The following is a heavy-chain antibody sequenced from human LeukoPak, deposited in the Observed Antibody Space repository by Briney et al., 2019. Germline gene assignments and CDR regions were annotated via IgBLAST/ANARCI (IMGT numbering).Heavy chain of an antibody. Sequence: ASVKVSCKASGYTFIGYYMHWVRQAPGQGLEWMGWINPNSGGTNYAQKFQGRVTMTRDTSISTAYLEMSRLRSDDTAVYYCARIAAALNWFEPWGQGTLVTVSS. J-gene: IGHJ5*02. CDR2: INPNSGGT. V-gene: IGHV1-2*02. D-gene: IGHD6-13*01. CDR3: ARIAAALNWFEP. CDR1: GYTFIGYY.